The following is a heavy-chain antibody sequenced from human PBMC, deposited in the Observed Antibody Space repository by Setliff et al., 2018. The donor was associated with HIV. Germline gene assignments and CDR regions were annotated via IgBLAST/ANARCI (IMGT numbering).Heavy chain of an antibody. J-gene: IGHJ4*02. CDR1: GFTFSTYG. Sequence: GESLKISCVGSGFTFSTYGMTWVRQAPGKGLEWVSFMSGSGGAFSTYYADSVKGRFTISRDNSRNTIYLQMNSLRAEDTAVYYCARNSDFDFWGQGTMVTVSS. CDR3: ARNSDFDF. D-gene: IGHD2-21*01. V-gene: IGHV3-23*01. CDR2: MSGSGGAFST.